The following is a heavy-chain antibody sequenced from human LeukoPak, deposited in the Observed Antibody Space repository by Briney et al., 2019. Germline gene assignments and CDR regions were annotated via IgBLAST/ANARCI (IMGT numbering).Heavy chain of an antibody. CDR3: ASSASGYVTFDY. CDR2: ISGSGDST. D-gene: IGHD5-12*01. J-gene: IGHJ4*02. Sequence: GGSLRLSCAASGFTFTSYAMSWVRQAPGKGLEWVSCISGSGDSTYYADSMKGRFTISRDNSKNTLYLQMNSLRAEDTAVYYCASSASGYVTFDYWGQGTLVTVSS. V-gene: IGHV3-23*01. CDR1: GFTFTSYA.